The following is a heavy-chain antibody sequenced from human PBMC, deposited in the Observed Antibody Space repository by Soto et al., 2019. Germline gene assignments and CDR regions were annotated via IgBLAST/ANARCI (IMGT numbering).Heavy chain of an antibody. J-gene: IGHJ6*01. CDR3: ARDLEMESAGTRYYYR. CDR1: GGTFSRYS. Sequence: SVTVSGKASGGTFSRYSFSWVRQAPGQGLEWMGGIVPIYGTRGFAQKFQGRLTITADEPTRTAYMELSSLRSEDTAVYFCARDLEMESAGTRYYYR. D-gene: IGHD3-10*01. V-gene: IGHV1-69*13. CDR2: IVPIYGTR.